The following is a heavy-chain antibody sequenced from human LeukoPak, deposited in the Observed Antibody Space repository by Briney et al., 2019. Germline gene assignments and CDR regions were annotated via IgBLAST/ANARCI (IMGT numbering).Heavy chain of an antibody. CDR1: GFTFSSYS. J-gene: IGHJ4*02. D-gene: IGHD3-10*01. Sequence: GGPLRLSCAASGFTFSSYSMNWVRQAPGKGLEWVSSISSSSSYIYYADSVKGRFTISRDNAKNSLYLQMNSLRAEDTAVYYCARDLNDGSGSYYNGGREQPDWGRGTLVIVSA. CDR2: ISSSSSYI. CDR3: ARDLNDGSGSYYNGGREQPD. V-gene: IGHV3-21*01.